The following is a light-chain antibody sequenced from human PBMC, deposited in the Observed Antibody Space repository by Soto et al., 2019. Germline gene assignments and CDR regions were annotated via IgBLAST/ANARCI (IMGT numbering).Light chain of an antibody. CDR3: QSYDSSLSGHYV. Sequence: QSVLTQPPSLSGAPGQSVTISCTGSSSNIGAGYDVHWYQQLPGTAPKLLIYGNSNRPSGVPDRFSGSKSGTSASLAITGLQAEDEADYYCQSYDSSLSGHYVFGTGTKVTVL. J-gene: IGLJ1*01. CDR2: GNS. V-gene: IGLV1-40*01. CDR1: SSNIGAGYD.